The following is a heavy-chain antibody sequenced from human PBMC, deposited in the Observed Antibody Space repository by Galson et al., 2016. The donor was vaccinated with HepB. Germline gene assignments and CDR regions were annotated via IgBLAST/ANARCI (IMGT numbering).Heavy chain of an antibody. J-gene: IGHJ4*02. CDR2: TYYRSTWNN. D-gene: IGHD1/OR15-1a*01. CDR1: GDSVSSITGV. CDR3: ARDSPGNSFFDF. Sequence: CAISGDSVSSITGVWNWIRQTPSRGLEWLGRTYYRSTWNNHYAESVRGRIAINPDTSTNQFSLQLESVPPEDTGIYLCARDSPGNSFFDFWGQGTLVTVSS. V-gene: IGHV6-1*01.